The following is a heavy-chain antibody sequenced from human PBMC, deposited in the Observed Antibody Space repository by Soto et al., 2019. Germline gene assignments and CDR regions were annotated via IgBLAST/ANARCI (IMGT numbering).Heavy chain of an antibody. CDR3: ARQPESSIVVVPAAPLRPSAFDI. CDR1: GGSISSSSYY. J-gene: IGHJ3*02. V-gene: IGHV4-39*01. CDR2: IYYSGST. Sequence: SETLSLTCTVSGGSISSSSYYWGWIRQPPGKGLEWIGSIYYSGSTYYNPSLKSRVTISVDTSKNQFSLKLSSVTAADTAVYYCARQPESSIVVVPAAPLRPSAFDIWGQGTMVTVSS. D-gene: IGHD2-2*01.